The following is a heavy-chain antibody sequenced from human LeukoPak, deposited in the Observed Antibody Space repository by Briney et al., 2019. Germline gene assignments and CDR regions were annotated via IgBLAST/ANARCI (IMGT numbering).Heavy chain of an antibody. D-gene: IGHD3-10*01. CDR3: AKDLNYGSGRPTYYGMDV. J-gene: IGHJ6*02. Sequence: GGSLRLSCAASGFTFDDYAMHWVRQAPGKGLEWVSGISWNSGSIGYADSVKGRFTISRDNAKNSLYLQMNSLRAEDTALYYCAKDLNYGSGRPTYYGMDVWGQGTMVTVSS. CDR1: GFTFDDYA. CDR2: ISWNSGSI. V-gene: IGHV3-9*01.